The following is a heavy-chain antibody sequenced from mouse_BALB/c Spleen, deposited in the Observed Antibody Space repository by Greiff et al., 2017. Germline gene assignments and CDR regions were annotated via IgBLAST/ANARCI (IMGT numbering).Heavy chain of an antibody. CDR1: GFSLTSYG. J-gene: IGHJ4*01. Sequence: VMLVESGPGLVAPSQSLSITCTVSGFSLTSYGVHWVRQPPGKGLEWLGVIWAGGSTNYNSALMSRLSISKDNSKSQVFLKMNSLQTDDTAMYYCARITTVVGPYAMDYWGQGTSVTVSS. D-gene: IGHD1-1*01. CDR2: IWAGGST. CDR3: ARITTVVGPYAMDY. V-gene: IGHV2-9*02.